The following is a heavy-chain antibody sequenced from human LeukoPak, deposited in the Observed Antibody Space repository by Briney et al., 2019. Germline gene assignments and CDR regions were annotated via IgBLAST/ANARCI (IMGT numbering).Heavy chain of an antibody. D-gene: IGHD4-17*01. J-gene: IGHJ5*01. V-gene: IGHV3-23*01. CDR1: GFTFSTYA. CDR3: AKGGESGRGNPRVDWFDS. Sequence: GGSLRLSCAASGFTFSTYAMSWVRQAPGKGLEWVSTISAGSGNTYYAASVKGRFTISRDNSKNTLYLQMNSLRAEDTALYYCAKGGESGRGNPRVDWFDSCGQGTLVAVSS. CDR2: ISAGSGNT.